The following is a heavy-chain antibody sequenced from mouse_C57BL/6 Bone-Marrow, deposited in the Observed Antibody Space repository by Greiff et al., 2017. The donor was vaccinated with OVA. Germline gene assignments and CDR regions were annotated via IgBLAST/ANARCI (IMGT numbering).Heavy chain of an antibody. CDR1: GFTFSSYA. V-gene: IGHV5-4*03. D-gene: IGHD1-1*01. CDR2: ISDGGSYT. Sequence: EVKVVESGGGLVKPGGSLKLSCAASGFTFSSYAMSWVRQTPDKRLEWVATISDGGSYTYYPDNVKGRFTISRDNAKNNLYLQMSHLKSEDTAMYYCARNYYGSSWYFDVWGTGTTVTVSS. CDR3: ARNYYGSSWYFDV. J-gene: IGHJ1*03.